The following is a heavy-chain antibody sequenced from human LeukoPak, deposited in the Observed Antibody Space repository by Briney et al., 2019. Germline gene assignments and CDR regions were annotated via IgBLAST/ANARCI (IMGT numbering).Heavy chain of an antibody. V-gene: IGHV4-38-2*01. CDR2: IYHSGIT. Sequence: KSSETLSLTCAVSGYSISRGYYWGWIRQPPGKGLEWIGKIYHSGITSYNPSLKSRVTISVDTSKNQLSLKLTSVTAADTAVYDCARGITIFGVATIYYFDHWGQGSLVTVSS. J-gene: IGHJ4*02. CDR3: ARGITIFGVATIYYFDH. CDR1: GYSISRGYY. D-gene: IGHD3-3*01.